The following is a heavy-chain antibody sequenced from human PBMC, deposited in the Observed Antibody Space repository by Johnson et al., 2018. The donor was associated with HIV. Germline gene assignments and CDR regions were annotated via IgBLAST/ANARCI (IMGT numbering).Heavy chain of an antibody. CDR3: ARGYILTGYSGAFDV. D-gene: IGHD3-9*01. CDR2: ISGSGGST. CDR1: GFTFDDYA. Sequence: MMLVESGGGLVQPGRSLRLSCAASGFTFDDYAMHWVRQAPGKGLEWVSAISGSGGSTYHADSVKGRFIISRDNSKNAVYLQMNSLRAEDTAVYYCARGYILTGYSGAFDVWGRGTLVTVSS. J-gene: IGHJ3*01. V-gene: IGHV3-23*04.